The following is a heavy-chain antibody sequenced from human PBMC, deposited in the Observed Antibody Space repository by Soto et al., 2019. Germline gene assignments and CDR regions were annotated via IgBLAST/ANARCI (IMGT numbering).Heavy chain of an antibody. CDR1: GGSFSGYY. D-gene: IGHD2-2*01. V-gene: IGHV4-34*01. J-gene: IGHJ4*02. CDR3: ARRPIVVVPAAMWDY. Sequence: QVQLQQWGAGLLKPSETLSLTCAVYGGSFSGYYWSWIRQPPGTGLEWIGEINHSGSTNYNPSLKSRVTISVDTSKNQFSLKLSSVTAADTAVYYCARRPIVVVPAAMWDYWGQGTLVTVSS. CDR2: INHSGST.